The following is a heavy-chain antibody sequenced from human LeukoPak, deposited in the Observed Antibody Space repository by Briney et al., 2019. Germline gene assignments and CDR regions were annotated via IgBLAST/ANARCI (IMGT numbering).Heavy chain of an antibody. CDR3: ARLTGYDWESSYDY. Sequence: SETLSLTCTVSGYSISSGYYWGWIRQPPGKGLEWIGSIYHSGSTYYNPSLKSRVTISVGTSKNQFSLKLSSVTAADTAVYYCARLTGYDWESSYDYWGQGTLVTVSS. D-gene: IGHD5-12*01. J-gene: IGHJ4*02. CDR2: IYHSGST. CDR1: GYSISSGYY. V-gene: IGHV4-38-2*02.